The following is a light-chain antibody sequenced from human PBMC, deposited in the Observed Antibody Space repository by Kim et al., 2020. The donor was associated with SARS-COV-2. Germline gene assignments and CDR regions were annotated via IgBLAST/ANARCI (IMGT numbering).Light chain of an antibody. Sequence: EIVMTQSTATLSVSPGERATLSCRASQSVSSNLAWYQQKPGQAPRLLIYGASTRATGIPARFSGSGSGTEFTLTISSLQSEDFAVYYCQQYNNWPPVRTFGQGTKVDIK. CDR1: QSVSSN. CDR3: QQYNNWPPVRT. J-gene: IGKJ1*01. V-gene: IGKV3-15*01. CDR2: GAS.